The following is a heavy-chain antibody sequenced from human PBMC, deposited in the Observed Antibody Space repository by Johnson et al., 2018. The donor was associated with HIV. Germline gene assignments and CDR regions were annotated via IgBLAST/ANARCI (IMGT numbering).Heavy chain of an antibody. CDR3: ARGGCLQLRGALDI. CDR2: IWYDGSNK. D-gene: IGHD5-24*01. V-gene: IGHV3-30*19. J-gene: IGHJ3*02. CDR1: GFTFSSYG. Sequence: QVQLVESGGGVVRPGGSLRLSCAASGFTFSSYGMHWVRQAPGKGLEWVAVIWYDGSNKYYADSVKGRFTISRDNSKNTLYLQMDSLRAEDTAVYYCARGGCLQLRGALDIWGQGTMVIVSS.